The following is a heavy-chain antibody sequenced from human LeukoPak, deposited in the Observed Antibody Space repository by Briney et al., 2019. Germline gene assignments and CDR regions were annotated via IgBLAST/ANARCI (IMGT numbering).Heavy chain of an antibody. CDR2: VYYSGTT. D-gene: IGHD1-1*01. J-gene: IGHJ5*02. CDR1: GDSISLSFYY. V-gene: IGHV4-39*07. Sequence: SETLSLTCSVSGDSISLSFYYWGWTRQPPGKALEWIGSVYYSGTTSYNPSLKSRVTISVDTSKNQFSLKLSSVTAADTAVYYCARDRLQLQSWGQGTLVTVSS. CDR3: ARDRLQLQS.